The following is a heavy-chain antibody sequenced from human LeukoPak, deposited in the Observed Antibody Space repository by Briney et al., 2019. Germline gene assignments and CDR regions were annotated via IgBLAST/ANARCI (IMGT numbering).Heavy chain of an antibody. V-gene: IGHV1-18*01. CDR2: ISAYNGNT. CDR1: GYTFTSYG. CDR3: ARGDIVVVPAAMGGYYYYMDV. Sequence: GASVKVSCKASGYTFTSYGISWVRQAPGQGPEWMGWISAYNGNTNYAQKLQGRVTMTTDTSTSTAYMELRSLRSDDTAVYYCARGDIVVVPAAMGGYYYYMDVWGKGTTVTVSS. J-gene: IGHJ6*03. D-gene: IGHD2-2*01.